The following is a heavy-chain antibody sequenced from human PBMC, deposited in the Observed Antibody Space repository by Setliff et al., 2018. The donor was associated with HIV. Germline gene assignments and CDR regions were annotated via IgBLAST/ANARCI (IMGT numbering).Heavy chain of an antibody. J-gene: IGHJ4*02. CDR2: IYHSGST. CDR3: ARSPLYSGYERYYFDY. CDR1: GYSISIGYY. Sequence: LSLTCAVSGYSISIGYYWSWVRQPPGKGLEWIGEIYHSGSTNSNPSLRSRVTISVDKSKNHLSLKLSSVTAADTAVYYCARSPLYSGYERYYFDYWGQGTLVTVSS. V-gene: IGHV4-4*02. D-gene: IGHD5-12*01.